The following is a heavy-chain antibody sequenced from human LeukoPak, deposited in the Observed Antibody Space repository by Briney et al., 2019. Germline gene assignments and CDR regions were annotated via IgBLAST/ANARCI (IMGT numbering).Heavy chain of an antibody. J-gene: IGHJ4*02. CDR3: ARDSSLYFDY. CDR2: IYTSGST. CDR1: GGSISSYY. V-gene: IGHV4-4*07. D-gene: IGHD6-6*01. Sequence: SETLSLTCTVSGGSISSYYWSWIRQPAGKGLGWIGRIYTSGSTNYNPSLKSRVTMSVDTSKNQFSLKLSSVTAADTAVYYCARDSSLYFDYWGQGTLVTVSS.